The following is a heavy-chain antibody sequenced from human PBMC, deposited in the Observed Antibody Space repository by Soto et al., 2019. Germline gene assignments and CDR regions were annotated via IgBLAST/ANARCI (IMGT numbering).Heavy chain of an antibody. D-gene: IGHD3-10*01. CDR3: VRDLDGSGSYYTDY. CDR2: TRPNNGNT. Sequence: QVQLVQSGAEVKKPGASVKVSCKASGYTFSIYGINWVRQAPGQGLEWMGWTRPNNGNTKYAQNLQGRVTMTTDTSTSTAYMELRSLRPDDTAAYYCVRDLDGSGSYYTDYWGQGTLVTVSS. CDR1: GYTFSIYG. V-gene: IGHV1-18*01. J-gene: IGHJ4*02.